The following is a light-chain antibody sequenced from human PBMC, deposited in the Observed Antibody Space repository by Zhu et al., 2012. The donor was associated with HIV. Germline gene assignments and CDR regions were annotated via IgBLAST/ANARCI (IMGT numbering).Light chain of an antibody. J-gene: IGKJ5*01. CDR1: QSVSSIY. CDR2: DVT. Sequence: EIVLTQSPGTLSLSPGERATLSCRASQSVSSIYLAWYQQKPGQAPRLLIYDVTSRATGISGRFSGSGSGTDFTLTISRLEPEDFAVYYCQQYGSFPITFGQGTRLEIK. CDR3: QQYGSFPIT. V-gene: IGKV3-20*01.